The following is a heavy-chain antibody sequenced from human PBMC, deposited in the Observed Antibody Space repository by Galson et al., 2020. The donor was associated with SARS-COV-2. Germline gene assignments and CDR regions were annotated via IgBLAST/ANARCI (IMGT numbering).Heavy chain of an antibody. J-gene: IGHJ5*02. CDR3: AREVFPDTLWVGDGWFDP. Sequence: SETLSLTCTVSDESISTYYWNWIRQPPGRGLEWIGYIFYGGNTKYNPSLKSRVTMSVDTSKNQFSLKLSSVTAADTAVYYCAREVFPDTLWVGDGWFDPWGQGTLVTVSS. CDR1: DESISTYY. D-gene: IGHD3-10*01. V-gene: IGHV4-59*01. CDR2: IFYGGNT.